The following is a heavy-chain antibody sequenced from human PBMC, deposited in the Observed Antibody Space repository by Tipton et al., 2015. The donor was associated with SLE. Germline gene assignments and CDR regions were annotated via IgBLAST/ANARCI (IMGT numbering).Heavy chain of an antibody. CDR2: IYYIGST. CDR3: ARQVVYDTSGYYYFDS. CDR1: GASFSGFY. V-gene: IGHV4-59*13. D-gene: IGHD3-22*01. Sequence: TLSLTCSVHGASFSGFYVTWIRQTPGKGLEWIGYIYYIGSTYYNPSLKSRVTISLDTSKFQFSLKLSSVTAADTAMYYCARQVVYDTSGYYYFDSWGQGTLVTVSS. J-gene: IGHJ4*02.